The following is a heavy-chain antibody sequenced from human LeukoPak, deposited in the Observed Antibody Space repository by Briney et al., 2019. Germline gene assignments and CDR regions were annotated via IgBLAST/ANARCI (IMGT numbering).Heavy chain of an antibody. CDR3: ARAKAYCGGDCYSYYFDY. CDR2: IIPILGLA. D-gene: IGHD2-21*02. CDR1: GGTFSSYA. V-gene: IGHV1-69*04. Sequence: ASVKVSCKASGGTFSSYAIRWVRQAPGQGLEWMGRIIPILGLANYAQTFQGTVTITADKSTSTAYMELSSLRAEDTAVYYCARAKAYCGGDCYSYYFDYWGQGTLVTVSS. J-gene: IGHJ4*02.